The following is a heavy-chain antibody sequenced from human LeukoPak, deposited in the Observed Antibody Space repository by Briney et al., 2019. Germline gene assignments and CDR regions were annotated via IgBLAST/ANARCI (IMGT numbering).Heavy chain of an antibody. J-gene: IGHJ5*02. D-gene: IGHD2-2*03. V-gene: IGHV1-2*02. Sequence: GASVKVSCKASGYTFTGYYMHWVRQAPGQGLEWMGWINPNSGGTNYAQKFQGRVTMTRDTSISTACMELSRLRSDDTAVYYCARDVGYCSSTSCHNWFDPWGQGTLVTVSS. CDR3: ARDVGYCSSTSCHNWFDP. CDR1: GYTFTGYY. CDR2: INPNSGGT.